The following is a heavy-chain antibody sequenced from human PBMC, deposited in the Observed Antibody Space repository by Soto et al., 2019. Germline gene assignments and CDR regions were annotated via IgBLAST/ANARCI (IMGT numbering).Heavy chain of an antibody. J-gene: IGHJ6*02. CDR2: IDWDDDK. D-gene: IGHD1-20*01. CDR3: ARTYKRWPRYYYYGMDV. CDR1: GFSLSTSGMC. Sequence: SGPTLVNPTQTLTLTCTFSGFSLSTSGMCVSWIRQPPGKALEWLALIDWDDDKYYSTSLKTRLTISKDTSKNQVVLTMTNMDPVDTATYDCARTYKRWPRYYYYGMDVWGQGTTVTVS. V-gene: IGHV2-70*01.